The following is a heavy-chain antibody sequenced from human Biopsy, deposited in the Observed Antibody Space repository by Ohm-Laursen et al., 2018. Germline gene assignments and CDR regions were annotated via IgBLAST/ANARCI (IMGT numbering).Heavy chain of an antibody. D-gene: IGHD3-22*01. V-gene: IGHV3-11*01. CDR3: ARDRRDIYDSAGYFYGYFDL. CDR1: GFIFSDHY. Sequence: GSLRLSCSASGFIFSDHYMHWIRQAPGKGLQWLSYISSHGNTIDYTDSVRGRFTISRDNAGNSLYLQMNSLTVEDTAVYYCARDRRDIYDSAGYFYGYFDLWGRGTLVTVSS. CDR2: ISSHGNTI. J-gene: IGHJ2*01.